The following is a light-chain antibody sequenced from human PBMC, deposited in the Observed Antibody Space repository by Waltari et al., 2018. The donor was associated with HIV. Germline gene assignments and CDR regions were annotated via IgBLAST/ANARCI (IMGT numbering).Light chain of an antibody. V-gene: IGLV3-21*02. CDR1: NLRRKR. Sequence: SYFPPPPPSVALALGQTARINWRGNNLRRKRVNGYQQKPGQAPVPVVYDDSDRPSGIPERFSGSNSGNTATLTISRVEAGDEADYYCQVWDSSSDHPVFGGGTKLTVL. CDR2: DDS. CDR3: QVWDSSSDHPV. J-gene: IGLJ3*02.